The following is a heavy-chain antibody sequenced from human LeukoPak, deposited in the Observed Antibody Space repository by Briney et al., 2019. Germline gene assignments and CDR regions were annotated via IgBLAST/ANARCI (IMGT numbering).Heavy chain of an antibody. Sequence: SETLSLTCTVSAGSVSNADYYWGWIRQPPGKGLEWIGSINYSGTTYYNPSLKTRVTMSVDTSKNQFSLKLSSVTAADTAVYYCASQPTTVIGVDYWGQGTLVTVSS. CDR3: ASQPTTVIGVDY. D-gene: IGHD4-11*01. V-gene: IGHV4-39*01. CDR1: AGSVSNADYY. CDR2: INYSGTT. J-gene: IGHJ4*02.